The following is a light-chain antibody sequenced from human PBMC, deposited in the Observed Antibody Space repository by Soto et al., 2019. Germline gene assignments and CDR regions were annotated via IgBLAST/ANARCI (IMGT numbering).Light chain of an antibody. CDR1: SSDVGGYNY. V-gene: IGLV2-8*01. CDR3: SSYAGSNNFDVV. CDR2: EVS. Sequence: QSALTQPPSASGSPGQLVTISCTGTSSDVGGYNYVSWYQQHPGKAPKLMIYEVSKRPSGVPDRFSGSKSGNTASLTVSGLQAEDEADYYCSSYAGSNNFDVVFGGGTQLTVL. J-gene: IGLJ2*01.